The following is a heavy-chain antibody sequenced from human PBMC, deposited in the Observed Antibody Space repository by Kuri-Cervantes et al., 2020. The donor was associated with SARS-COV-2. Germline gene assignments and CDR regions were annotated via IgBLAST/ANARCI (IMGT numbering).Heavy chain of an antibody. CDR3: ALERGSLAFDI. CDR2: ISWNSGSI. D-gene: IGHD2-15*01. CDR1: GFTFDDYA. J-gene: IGHJ3*02. Sequence: SLKISCAASGFTFDDYAMHWVRQAPGKGLEWVSGISWNSGSIGYADSVKGRFTISRDNAKNSLYLQMNSLRDEDTAVYYCALERGSLAFDIWGQGTMVTVSS. V-gene: IGHV3-9*01.